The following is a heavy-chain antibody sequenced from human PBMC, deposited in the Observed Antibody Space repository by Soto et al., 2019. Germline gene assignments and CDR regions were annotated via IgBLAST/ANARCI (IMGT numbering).Heavy chain of an antibody. CDR1: GFTFTSYA. Sequence: EVQLLESGGGLVQPGGSLRLSCSASGFTFTSYAMSWVRQAPGKGLEWVSGISGSGGDTKSADSVKGRFTISRDNFKNMLYLQMNSLGAEDTAVYYCAKHDFWTLYNTGLDSWGQGTLVTVSS. V-gene: IGHV3-23*01. CDR3: AKHDFWTLYNTGLDS. CDR2: ISGSGGDT. J-gene: IGHJ4*02. D-gene: IGHD3-3*01.